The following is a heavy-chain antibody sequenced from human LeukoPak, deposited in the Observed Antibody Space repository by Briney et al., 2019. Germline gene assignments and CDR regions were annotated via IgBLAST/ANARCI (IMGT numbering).Heavy chain of an antibody. CDR2: IYYSGST. Sequence: SETLSLTCTVSGGSISGSSSYWGCIRQPPGKGLEWIRSIYYSGSTYYNPSLRSRVNISVDTSKNQFSLQLNSVTAADTAVYYWAGHESGDYFDYWGQGTLVTVSS. CDR1: GGSISGSSSY. D-gene: IGHD1-26*01. J-gene: IGHJ4*02. CDR3: AGHESGDYFDY. V-gene: IGHV4-39*01.